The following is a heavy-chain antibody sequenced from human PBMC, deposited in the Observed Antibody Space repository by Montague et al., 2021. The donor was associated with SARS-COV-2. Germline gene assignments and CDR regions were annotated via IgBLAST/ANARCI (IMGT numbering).Heavy chain of an antibody. CDR1: GGSINNYF. CDR2: MHSTGST. V-gene: IGHV4-59*01. CDR3: ARAVVGAKTATIES. D-gene: IGHD2-15*01. Sequence: SETLSLTCSVSGGSINNYFWGWIRQSPGKGLGWVGYMHSTGSTAYNPSLKSRVIISVDTSKTQISLKLSSVSAADTALYYCARAVVGAKTATIESWGQGTLVTVSS. J-gene: IGHJ4*02.